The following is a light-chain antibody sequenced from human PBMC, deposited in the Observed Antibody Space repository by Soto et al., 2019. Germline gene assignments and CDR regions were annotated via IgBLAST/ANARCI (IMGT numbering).Light chain of an antibody. J-gene: IGKJ5*01. CDR2: DAS. Sequence: VLTQSPATLSLSPGERATLSCRASLNVNSYLAWYQQKPGQAPRLLIYDASNRAAGIPARFSGSGSGTDFTLTISSLEPEDFAIYYCQQRQYWPPITFGQGTRLEIK. CDR3: QQRQYWPPIT. CDR1: LNVNSY. V-gene: IGKV3-11*01.